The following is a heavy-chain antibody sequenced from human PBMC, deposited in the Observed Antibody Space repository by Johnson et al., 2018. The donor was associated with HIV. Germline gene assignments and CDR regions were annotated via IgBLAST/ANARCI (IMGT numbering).Heavy chain of an antibody. CDR2: ISYDGSNK. D-gene: IGHD2-15*01. CDR3: ARVGVDDAFDF. V-gene: IGHV3-30-3*01. Sequence: QVQLVESGGGVVQPGRSLRLSCAASGFIFSSYAIHWVRQAPGKGLQWVDVISYDGSNKYYADSVKGRFTISRDNSKNTLYLQMYSLRAEDTALYSCARVGVDDAFDFWGQGTMVTVSS. J-gene: IGHJ3*01. CDR1: GFIFSSYA.